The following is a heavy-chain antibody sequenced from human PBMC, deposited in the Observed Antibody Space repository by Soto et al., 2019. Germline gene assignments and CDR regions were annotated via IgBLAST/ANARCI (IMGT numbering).Heavy chain of an antibody. V-gene: IGHV1-18*01. D-gene: IGHD3-10*01. Sequence: QVQLVQSGAEVKKPGASVKVSCKTSGYTFNNYGISWVRQAPGQGREWMGWISDYNGNTNYPQKFQGRVTMTTDTSTKTVYMVLTSLRSDDTAVYYCARDGYYDSGSYGMDVWGRGTTVTVSS. CDR2: ISDYNGNT. J-gene: IGHJ6*02. CDR1: GYTFNNYG. CDR3: ARDGYYDSGSYGMDV.